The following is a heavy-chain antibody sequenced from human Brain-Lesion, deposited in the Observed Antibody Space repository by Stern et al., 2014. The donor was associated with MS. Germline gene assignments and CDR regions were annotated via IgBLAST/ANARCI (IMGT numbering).Heavy chain of an antibody. J-gene: IGHJ4*02. CDR2: INGVDDKT. Sequence: MQLVESGAEVKKPGASVKVSCKASGYTFIRYAMQGVRQAPGQRLEWMGRINGVDDKTKYSHKFQGRVTITRDTSANTVYMELSSLRSEDTAVYYCARDDHRDSSGHYAPFDYWGQGTRVTVSS. CDR3: ARDDHRDSSGHYAPFDY. V-gene: IGHV1-3*01. CDR1: GYTFIRYA. D-gene: IGHD3-22*01.